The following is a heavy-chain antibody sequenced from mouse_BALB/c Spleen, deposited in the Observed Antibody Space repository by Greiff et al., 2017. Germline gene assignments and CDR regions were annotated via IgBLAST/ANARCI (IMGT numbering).Heavy chain of an antibody. D-gene: IGHD1-1*01. Sequence: EVHLVESGGGLVQPGGSRKLSCAASGFTFSSFGMHWVRQAPEKGLEWVAYISSGSSTIYYADTVKGRFTISRDNPKNTLFLQMTSLRSEDTAMYYCARNYGSSYAWFAYWGQGTLVTVSA. CDR3: ARNYGSSYAWFAY. CDR1: GFTFSSFG. J-gene: IGHJ3*01. CDR2: ISSGSSTI. V-gene: IGHV5-17*02.